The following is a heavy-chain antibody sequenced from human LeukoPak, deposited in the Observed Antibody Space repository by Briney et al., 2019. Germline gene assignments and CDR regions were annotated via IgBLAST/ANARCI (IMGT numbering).Heavy chain of an antibody. CDR3: AREYGDYYYYGMDV. V-gene: IGHV3-21*01. Sequence: GSLRLSCAASGFTFSSYSMNWVRQAPGKGLEWVSSISSSSSYIYYADSVKGRFTISRDNAKNSLYLQMNSLRAEDTAVYYCAREYGDYYYYGMDVWGKGTTVTVSS. D-gene: IGHD4-17*01. J-gene: IGHJ6*04. CDR2: ISSSSSYI. CDR1: GFTFSSYS.